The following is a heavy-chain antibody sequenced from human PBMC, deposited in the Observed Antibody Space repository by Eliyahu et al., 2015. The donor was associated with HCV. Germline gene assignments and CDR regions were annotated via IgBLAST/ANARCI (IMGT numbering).Heavy chain of an antibody. V-gene: IGHV3-9*01. CDR1: GFTFXXYA. J-gene: IGHJ6*02. CDR3: AKDKRPWQLGPRAAGMDV. CDR2: XSWNSGSI. Sequence: EVQLVESGGGLVQPGRXLRLSCEASGFTFXXYAMHWVRQXPGKGXXWVSXXSWNSGSIGYAXSVKGRFTISRDNAKNSLYLQMNSLRAEDTALYYCAKDKRPWQLGPRAAGMDVWGQGTTVTVSS. D-gene: IGHD6-6*01.